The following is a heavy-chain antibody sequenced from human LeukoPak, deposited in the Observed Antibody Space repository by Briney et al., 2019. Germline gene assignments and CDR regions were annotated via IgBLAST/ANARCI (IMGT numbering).Heavy chain of an antibody. D-gene: IGHD3-3*01. CDR3: ARGYDFWSGYPGGVDY. CDR1: GFTFSSYW. V-gene: IGHV3-7*01. Sequence: PGASLRLSCAASGFTFSSYWMSWVRQAPGKGLEWVANIKQDGSEKYYVDSVKGRFTISRDNAKNSLYLQMNSLRAEDTAVYYCARGYDFWSGYPGGVDYWGQGTLVTVSS. CDR2: IKQDGSEK. J-gene: IGHJ4*02.